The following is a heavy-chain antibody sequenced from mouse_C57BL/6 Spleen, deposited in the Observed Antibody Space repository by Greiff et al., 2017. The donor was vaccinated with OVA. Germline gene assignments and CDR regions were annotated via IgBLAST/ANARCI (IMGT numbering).Heavy chain of an antibody. CDR3: AREGIRDYYCGSSYVDYFDY. D-gene: IGHD1-1*01. CDR2: INPSNGGT. V-gene: IGHV1-53*01. Sequence: QVQLQQPGTELVKPGASVKLSCKASGYTFTSYWMHWVKQRPGQGLEWIGNINPSNGGTNYNEKFKSKATLTVDKSSSTAYMQLSSLTSEDSAVYYCAREGIRDYYCGSSYVDYFDYWGQGTTLTVTS. CDR1: GYTFTSYW. J-gene: IGHJ2*01.